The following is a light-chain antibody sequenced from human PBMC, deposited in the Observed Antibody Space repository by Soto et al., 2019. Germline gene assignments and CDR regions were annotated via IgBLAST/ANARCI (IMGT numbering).Light chain of an antibody. J-gene: IGKJ5*01. CDR3: QQRSNWPIT. CDR2: DAS. CDR1: QRVGSY. Sequence: EIVLTQSPATLSLSPGERATLSCRASQRVGSYLAWYQHKPGQAPRLLIYDASNRATGIPARFSGSGSGTDFTLTLSSLEPEDFAVYYCQQRSNWPITFGQGTRLEIK. V-gene: IGKV3-11*01.